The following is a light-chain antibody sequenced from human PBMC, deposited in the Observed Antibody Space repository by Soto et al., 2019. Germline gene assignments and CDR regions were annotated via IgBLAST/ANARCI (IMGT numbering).Light chain of an antibody. CDR2: DAS. Sequence: DIQMTQSPSSLSASVGDRVTITCRASESISSYLYWYQQNPGKAPQLLINDASCLQSGFPSRFCGSGSGSDFTLTVSSLQSEDFAVDFAQHSYSTPWTFGHGTKVEIK. CDR3: QHSYSTPWT. V-gene: IGKV1-39*01. J-gene: IGKJ1*01. CDR1: ESISSY.